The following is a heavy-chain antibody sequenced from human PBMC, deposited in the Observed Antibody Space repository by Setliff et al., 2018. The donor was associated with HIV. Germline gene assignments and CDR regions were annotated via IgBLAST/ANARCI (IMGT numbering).Heavy chain of an antibody. Sequence: SETLSLTCTVSGGSIYGSTFYWGWIRQPPGKGLEWIGSIYYSGSTYYNPSLTSRLTISVDTSKNQFSLKLSSVTAADTAIYYCARSRVRGAIIKGYWGQGTPVTVSS. J-gene: IGHJ4*02. V-gene: IGHV4-39*07. CDR1: GGSIYGSTFY. D-gene: IGHD3-10*01. CDR3: ARSRVRGAIIKGY. CDR2: IYYSGST.